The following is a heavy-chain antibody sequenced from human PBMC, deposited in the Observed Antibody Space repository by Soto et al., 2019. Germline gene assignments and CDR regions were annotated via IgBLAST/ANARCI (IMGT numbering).Heavy chain of an antibody. CDR1: GFSLTTDRVG. CDR2: IYWDDSK. D-gene: IGHD1-26*01. J-gene: IGHJ4*02. CDR3: AHAYGGRSLY. Sequence: QITLKESGPTLVKPAQSLTLTCTFSGFSLTTDRVGVGWIRQPPGEAREWLAVIYWDDSKTYRPSLESRLTITKDTSKNQVALTMTNMDSLDTATHYCAHAYGGRSLYWGQGTLVTVSS. V-gene: IGHV2-5*02.